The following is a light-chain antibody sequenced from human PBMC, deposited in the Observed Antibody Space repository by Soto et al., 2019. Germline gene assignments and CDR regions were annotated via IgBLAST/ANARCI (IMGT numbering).Light chain of an antibody. CDR2: GAS. Sequence: EIVMTQSPATLSVSPGERAALSCRASQNVSSNFAWYQQKPGQAPRLLIYGASTRATGIPARFSGSGSGTDFTLTISSLQSEDFAVYYCQQYNNCPYTFGQGTKLEIK. V-gene: IGKV3-15*01. CDR1: QNVSSN. J-gene: IGKJ2*01. CDR3: QQYNNCPYT.